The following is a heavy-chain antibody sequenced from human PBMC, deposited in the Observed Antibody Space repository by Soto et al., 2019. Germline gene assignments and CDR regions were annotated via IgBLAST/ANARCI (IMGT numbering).Heavy chain of an antibody. J-gene: IGHJ4*02. Sequence: LRLSCVASGFTFSDYYMSWIRQAPGKGLEWLSYISSSGSTIFYADSVKGRFTISRDNAMNSLYLQMNSLRAEDTAVYYCATWNYYGSGRPSDYWGQGNLVTVSS. CDR3: ATWNYYGSGRPSDY. D-gene: IGHD3-10*01. CDR2: ISSSGSTI. V-gene: IGHV3-11*01. CDR1: GFTFSDYY.